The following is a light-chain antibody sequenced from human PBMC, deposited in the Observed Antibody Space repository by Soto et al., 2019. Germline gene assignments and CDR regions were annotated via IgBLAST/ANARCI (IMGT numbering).Light chain of an antibody. J-gene: IGLJ1*01. CDR2: DVY. CDR3: SSYTTGNTRQIV. Sequence: QSVLTQPASVSGSPGQSITISCAGTSSDVGRYTYVSWYQQHPGRAPKLIIYDVYNRPSGVSTRFSGSKSGNTASLTISGLQPEDEADYYCSSYTTGNTRQIVFGTGTKVTVL. CDR1: SSDVGRYTY. V-gene: IGLV2-14*01.